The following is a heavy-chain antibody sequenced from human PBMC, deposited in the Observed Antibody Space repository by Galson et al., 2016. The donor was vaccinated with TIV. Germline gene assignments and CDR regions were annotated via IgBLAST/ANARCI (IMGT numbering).Heavy chain of an antibody. J-gene: IGHJ4*02. D-gene: IGHD2-21*01. CDR3: ARDVPCGGSCYFFDY. CDR1: GGTLDNYA. V-gene: IGHV1-69*05. CDR2: ILPITRTT. Sequence: SVKVSCKASGGTLDNYAFNWVRQAPGRGLEWMGGILPITRTTNYAQKFQGRVTVATDESTSTTYMELNSLRSDDTAVYYCARDVPCGGSCYFFDYWGQGTLVTVSA.